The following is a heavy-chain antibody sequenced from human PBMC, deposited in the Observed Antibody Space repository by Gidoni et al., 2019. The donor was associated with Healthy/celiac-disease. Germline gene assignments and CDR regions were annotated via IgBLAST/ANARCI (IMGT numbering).Heavy chain of an antibody. CDR3: ARHSSGHTYGMDV. V-gene: IGHV4-39*01. CDR2: IYYSGRT. Sequence: QLQLQEPGTGRVKPSETLSLTCTVSGGSISSSSYYWGWIRQPPGKGLEWIGSIYYSGRTYYTPSLKSRVTISVDTSKNQFSLRLSSVTAADTAVYYCARHSSGHTYGMDVWGQGTTVTVSS. J-gene: IGHJ6*02. D-gene: IGHD6-19*01. CDR1: GGSISSSSYY.